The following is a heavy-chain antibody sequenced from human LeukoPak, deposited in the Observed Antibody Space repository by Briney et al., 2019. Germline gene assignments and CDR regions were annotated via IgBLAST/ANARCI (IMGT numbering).Heavy chain of an antibody. CDR1: GEPFSGYY. V-gene: IGHV4-34*01. J-gene: IGHJ4*02. CDR3: ARPVTINRGLMGGPFDS. Sequence: SETLSLTCVVFGEPFSGYYWSWIRQPPGMGLEWIGDINHTGSTNYNPSLESRLTMPVDTSKNQFSLKLTSVTAADTAVYYCARPVTINRGLMGGPFDSWGQGTLVSVSS. CDR2: INHTGST. D-gene: IGHD3-10*01.